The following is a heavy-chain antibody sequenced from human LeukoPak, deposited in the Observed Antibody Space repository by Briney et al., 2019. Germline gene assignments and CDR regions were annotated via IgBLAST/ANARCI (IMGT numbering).Heavy chain of an antibody. CDR2: IYHSGSA. CDR3: ARHSTTGLFGYYTYREIDY. V-gene: IGHV4-38-2*02. CDR1: GYSISRGYY. D-gene: IGHD3-3*01. Sequence: SETLSLTCNVSGYSISRGYYWGWVRQPPGKGLEWIGSIYHSGSAYRNPSLKSRVTISVDTSKNQFSLKLSSVTAADTAVYYCARHSTTGLFGYYTYREIDYWGQGTLVTVSS. J-gene: IGHJ4*02.